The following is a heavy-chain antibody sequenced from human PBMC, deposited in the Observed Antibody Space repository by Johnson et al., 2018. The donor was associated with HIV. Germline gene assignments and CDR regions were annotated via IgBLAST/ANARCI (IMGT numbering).Heavy chain of an antibody. D-gene: IGHD4-11*01. Sequence: MQLVESGGGVVQPGRSLRLSCAASGFTFSSYAMSWVRQAPGKGLEWVSAISGSGGSTYYADSVKGRFTISRDNSKNTLYLQMNSLRAEDTAVYYCARIDYSNYEEAFDIWGQGTMVTVSS. CDR3: ARIDYSNYEEAFDI. J-gene: IGHJ3*02. CDR1: GFTFSSYA. V-gene: IGHV3-23*04. CDR2: ISGSGGST.